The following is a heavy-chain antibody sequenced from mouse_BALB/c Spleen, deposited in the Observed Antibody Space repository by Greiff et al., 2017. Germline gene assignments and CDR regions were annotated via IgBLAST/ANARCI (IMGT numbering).Heavy chain of an antibody. J-gene: IGHJ3*01. Sequence: EVNVVESGGGLVKPGGSLKLSCAASGFTFSDYYMYWVRQTPEKRLEWVATISDGGSYTYYPDSVKGRFTISRDNAKNNLYLQMSSLKSEDTAMYYCARGGNYRYDGFAYWGQGTLVTVSA. CDR3: ARGGNYRYDGFAY. CDR1: GFTFSDYY. D-gene: IGHD2-14*01. V-gene: IGHV5-4*02. CDR2: ISDGGSYT.